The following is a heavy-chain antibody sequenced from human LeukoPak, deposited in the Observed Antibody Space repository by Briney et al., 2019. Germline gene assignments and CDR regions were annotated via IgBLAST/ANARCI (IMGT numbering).Heavy chain of an antibody. J-gene: IGHJ4*01. CDR2: IYDSRTI. Sequence: PSETLSLTCTVSGGSISSGSHHWGWFRQSPGKGLEWIGSIYDSRTIYYNPSLNSRVTISAVTSKNQFSLQLNSVTAADTAVYYCARGSDYSWGGWGQGTLVTVSS. CDR3: ARGSDYSWGG. V-gene: IGHV4-39*01. CDR1: GGSISSGSHH. D-gene: IGHD3-10*01.